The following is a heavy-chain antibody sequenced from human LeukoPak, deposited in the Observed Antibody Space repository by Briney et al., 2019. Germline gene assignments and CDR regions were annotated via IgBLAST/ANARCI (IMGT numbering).Heavy chain of an antibody. Sequence: ASVKVSCKASGYTFTSYGITWVRQAPGQGLEWMGWISAYNGNTNYAQKVQGRVTLTTDTSTSTAYMELRSLRSDDTAVYYCARVSHYYGSEIEYWGQGTLVTVSS. CDR2: ISAYNGNT. V-gene: IGHV1-18*01. J-gene: IGHJ4*02. CDR3: ARVSHYYGSEIEY. CDR1: GYTFTSYG. D-gene: IGHD3-10*01.